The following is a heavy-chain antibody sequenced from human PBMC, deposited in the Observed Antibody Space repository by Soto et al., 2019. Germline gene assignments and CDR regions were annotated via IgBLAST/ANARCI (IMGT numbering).Heavy chain of an antibody. CDR3: AGRYWDYYDTLAGAFDI. D-gene: IGHD3-22*01. CDR1: GFTFSDYY. J-gene: IGHJ3*02. V-gene: IGHV3-11*01. Sequence: PGGSLRLSCAASGFTFSDYYMSWIRQXPGKGLEWVSYISSSGSTIYYADSVKGRFTISRDNAKNSLYLQMNSLRAEDTAVYYCAGRYWDYYDTLAGAFDIWGQGTMVTVSS. CDR2: ISSSGSTI.